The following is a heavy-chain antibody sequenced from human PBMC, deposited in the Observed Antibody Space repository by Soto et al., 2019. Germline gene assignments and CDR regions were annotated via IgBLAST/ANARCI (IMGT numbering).Heavy chain of an antibody. Sequence: QVQLVQSGPEVKKPGASVKVSCKTSGYTFTSYGISWVRQAPGQGLEWMGWITTDKGKTTYAQKFQGRFTMTTDTSTSTAYMEMRSLRSDDTAVYYCATRSPAFDYWGQGTLVTVSS. CDR2: ITTDKGKT. V-gene: IGHV1-18*01. CDR1: GYTFTSYG. J-gene: IGHJ4*02. CDR3: ATRSPAFDY.